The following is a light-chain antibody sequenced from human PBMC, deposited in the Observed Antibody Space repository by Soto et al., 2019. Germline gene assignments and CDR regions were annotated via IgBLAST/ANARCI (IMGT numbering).Light chain of an antibody. Sequence: QSVLTQPASVSGSPGQSITIFCTGTSSDVGGYNYVSWYQQHPGKAPKIIIYEVTNRPSGVSNRFSGSKSGNTASLTISGLQAEGDADYYCSSFTSRFTFNYIFGTGTKVTVL. CDR1: SSDVGGYNY. J-gene: IGLJ1*01. V-gene: IGLV2-14*01. CDR3: SSFTSRFTFNYI. CDR2: EVT.